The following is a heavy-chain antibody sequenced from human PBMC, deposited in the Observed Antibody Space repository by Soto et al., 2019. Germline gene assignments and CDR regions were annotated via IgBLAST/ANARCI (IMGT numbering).Heavy chain of an antibody. CDR2: ISHDGSNK. D-gene: IGHD2-8*01. V-gene: IGHV3-30*18. J-gene: IGHJ6*02. CDR3: AKDNAAYYGMDV. CDR1: GFTFSSYG. Sequence: LRLSCAASGFTFSSYGMHWVRQAPDKGLEWVAVISHDGSNKYYADSVKGRFTISRDNSKNTLYLQMNSLRAEDTAVYYCAKDNAAYYGMDVWGQGTTVTVSS.